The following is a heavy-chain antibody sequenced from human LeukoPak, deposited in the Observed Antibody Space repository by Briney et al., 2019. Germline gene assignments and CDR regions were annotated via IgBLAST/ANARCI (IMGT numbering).Heavy chain of an antibody. V-gene: IGHV4-59*01. CDR1: GGSISSYY. J-gene: IGHJ4*02. CDR3: AVPGHSGWRGDY. Sequence: PSETLSLTCTVSGGSISSYYWSWIRQTPGKGLEWIGYIYYSGSTNYNPSLKSRVTISVDTSKNQFSLKLSSVTAADTAVYYCAVPGHSGWRGDYWGRGTLVTVSS. D-gene: IGHD6-19*01. CDR2: IYYSGST.